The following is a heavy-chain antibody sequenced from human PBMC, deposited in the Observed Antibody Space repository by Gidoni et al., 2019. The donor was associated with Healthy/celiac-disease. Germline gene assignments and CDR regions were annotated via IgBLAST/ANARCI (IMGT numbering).Heavy chain of an antibody. J-gene: IGHJ4*02. CDR1: GYTFTGYY. V-gene: IGHV1-2*02. CDR3: ARWDRGVIMNAIDY. Sequence: VQLVQSGAEVKQPGASVKVSCKASGYTFTGYYMHWGRQAPGQGVEWMGWINPNSGGTNYAQKFQGRVTMTRDTSISTAYMELSRLRSDDTAVYYCARWDRGVIMNAIDYWGQGTLVTVSS. CDR2: INPNSGGT. D-gene: IGHD3-10*01.